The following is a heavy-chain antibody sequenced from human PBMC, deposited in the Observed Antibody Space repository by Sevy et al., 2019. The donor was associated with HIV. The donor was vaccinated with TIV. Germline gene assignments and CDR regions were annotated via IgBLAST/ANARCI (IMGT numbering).Heavy chain of an antibody. Sequence: GGSPRLSCAASGFTFNDYDMSWVRQAPGKGLKWVSAINWNGAGTSYADSVKGRFTVSRDNAKNSLYLQMNTLRVEDTAFYYCAREKFCGGDCYYFDYWGQGILVTVSS. CDR1: GFTFNDYD. V-gene: IGHV3-20*04. J-gene: IGHJ4*02. D-gene: IGHD2-21*02. CDR2: INWNGAGT. CDR3: AREKFCGGDCYYFDY.